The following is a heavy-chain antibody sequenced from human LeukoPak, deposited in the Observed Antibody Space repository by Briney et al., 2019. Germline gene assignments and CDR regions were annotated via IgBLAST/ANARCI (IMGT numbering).Heavy chain of an antibody. Sequence: SDTLSLTCTVSGGSISSYYGSWLRQPAGKGLEWIGRIYTSGSTNYNPSLKSRVTMSVDTSKNQFSLKLSSVTAADTAVYYCARALAVAGYFDYWGQGTLVTVSS. CDR2: IYTSGST. CDR1: GGSISSYY. V-gene: IGHV4-4*07. J-gene: IGHJ4*02. D-gene: IGHD6-19*01. CDR3: ARALAVAGYFDY.